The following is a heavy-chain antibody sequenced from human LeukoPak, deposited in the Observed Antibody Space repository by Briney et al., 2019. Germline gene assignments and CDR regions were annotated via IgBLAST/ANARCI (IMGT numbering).Heavy chain of an antibody. Sequence: GGSLRLSCAASGFTFGNFGMSWVRQAPGKGLEWVSGINWNGGSTGYADSVEGRFTISRDNAKNSQYLQMNSLRVEDTALYYCARAQTYGDSRLLLDYWGQGTLVTVSS. CDR2: INWNGGST. V-gene: IGHV3-20*04. CDR3: ARAQTYGDSRLLLDY. J-gene: IGHJ4*02. CDR1: GFTFGNFG. D-gene: IGHD2-21*02.